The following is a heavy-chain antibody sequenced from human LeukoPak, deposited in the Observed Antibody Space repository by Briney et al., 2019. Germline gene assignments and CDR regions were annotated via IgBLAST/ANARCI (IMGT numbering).Heavy chain of an antibody. CDR1: GFPFSDYY. CDR3: ARDSRGGDWYFDL. J-gene: IGHJ2*01. V-gene: IGHV3-11*04. Sequence: GGSLRLSCVASGFPFSDYYMTWIRQTPGKGLEWVSYISGRDSTINYADSVRGRFTISRDNAKNSLYLQMNSLRAEDTAVYFRARDSRGGDWYFDLWGRGTLVTVSS. CDR2: ISGRDSTI. D-gene: IGHD3-3*01.